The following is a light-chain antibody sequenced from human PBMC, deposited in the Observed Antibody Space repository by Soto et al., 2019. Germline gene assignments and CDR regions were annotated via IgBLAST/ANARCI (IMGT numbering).Light chain of an antibody. CDR1: NRDVGGYNY. V-gene: IGLV2-14*01. CDR2: EVT. CDR3: SSYSSSSDLDVI. J-gene: IGLJ2*01. Sequence: QSALAQPASVSGSPGQSITISCAGTNRDVGGYNYVSWYQQYPGKAPKLIIYEVTYRPSGVSNRFSGSKSGNTASLTISGLQAEDEADYYCSSYSSSSDLDVIFGGVTKLTVL.